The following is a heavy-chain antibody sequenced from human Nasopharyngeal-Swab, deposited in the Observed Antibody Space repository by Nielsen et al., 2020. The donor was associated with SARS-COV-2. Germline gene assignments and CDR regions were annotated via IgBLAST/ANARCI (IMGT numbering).Heavy chain of an antibody. CDR3: AREVVPAAIPYYYYGMDV. CDR1: GGSISSGGYY. Sequence: SETLSLTCTVSGGSISSGGYYWSWIRQHPGKGLEWIGYIYYGGSTYYNPSLKSRVTISVDTSKNQFSLKLSSVTAADTAVYYCAREVVPAAIPYYYYGMDVWGQGTTVTVSS. V-gene: IGHV4-31*03. D-gene: IGHD2-2*01. CDR2: IYYGGST. J-gene: IGHJ6*02.